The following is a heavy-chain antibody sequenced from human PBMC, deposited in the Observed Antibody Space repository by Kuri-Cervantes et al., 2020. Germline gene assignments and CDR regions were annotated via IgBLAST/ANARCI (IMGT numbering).Heavy chain of an antibody. CDR2: IYYSGST. CDR1: GGSISSSSYY. J-gene: IGHJ3*02. V-gene: IGHV4-39*02. Sequence: SETLSLTCTVSGGSISSSSYYWGWIRQPPGKGLEWIGSIYYSGSTYYNPSLKSRVTISVDTSRNQFSLKLSSMTAADTAVYYCAREDHVEMATITWYLGAFDTWGQGTMVTVSS. CDR3: AREDHVEMATITWYLGAFDT. D-gene: IGHD5-24*01.